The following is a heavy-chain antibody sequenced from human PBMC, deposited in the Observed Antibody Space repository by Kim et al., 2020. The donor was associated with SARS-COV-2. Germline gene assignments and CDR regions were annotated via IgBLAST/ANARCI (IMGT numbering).Heavy chain of an antibody. CDR2: ISSSSYT. D-gene: IGHD3-22*01. Sequence: GGSLRLSWAASGFTFSDYYMSWIRQAPGKGLEWVSYISSSSYTNYADSVKGRFTISRDNAKNSLYLQMNSLRAEDTAVYYCARDHSTYYYDSSGYYRALTPEYYYYGMDVWGQGTTVTVSS. V-gene: IGHV3-11*05. CDR3: ARDHSTYYYDSSGYYRALTPEYYYYGMDV. J-gene: IGHJ6*02. CDR1: GFTFSDYY.